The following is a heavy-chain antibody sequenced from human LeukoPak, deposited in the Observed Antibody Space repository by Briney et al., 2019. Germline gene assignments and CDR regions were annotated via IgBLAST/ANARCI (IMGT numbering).Heavy chain of an antibody. J-gene: IGHJ6*02. CDR1: GYTFTSYG. CDR3: KVERKRWLVSAGSYYYYGMDV. Sequence: ASVKVSCKASGYTFTSYGISWVRQAPGQGLEWMGWISAYNGNTNYAQKLQGRVTMTTDTSTSTAYMELRSLRSDDTAVYYCKVERKRWLVSAGSYYYYGMDVWGQGTTVTVSS. D-gene: IGHD6-19*01. V-gene: IGHV1-18*01. CDR2: ISAYNGNT.